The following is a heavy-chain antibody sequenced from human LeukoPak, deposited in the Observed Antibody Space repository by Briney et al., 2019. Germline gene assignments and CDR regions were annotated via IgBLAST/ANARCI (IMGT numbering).Heavy chain of an antibody. Sequence: SETLSLTCAVYGGSFSGYYWSWIRQPPGKGLEWIGEINHSGSTNYNPSLKSRVTISVDTSKNQFSLKLSSVTAADTAVYYCAGVVGHYYDSSGYYFDYWGQGTLVTVSS. J-gene: IGHJ4*02. V-gene: IGHV4-34*01. CDR1: GGSFSGYY. CDR3: AGVVGHYYDSSGYYFDY. CDR2: INHSGST. D-gene: IGHD3-22*01.